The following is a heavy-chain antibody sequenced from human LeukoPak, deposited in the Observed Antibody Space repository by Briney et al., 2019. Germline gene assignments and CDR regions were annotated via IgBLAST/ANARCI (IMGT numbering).Heavy chain of an antibody. Sequence: GGSLRLSCAASGFTFSASSMDWVRQAPGRGLEWVSSIPYTGNYIYYANSVRGRFTISRDNAENSLYLQMDSLRAEDTAVYYCARGSGITGAQKYDAFDIWGQGTMVTVSS. D-gene: IGHD3-10*01. CDR2: IPYTGNYI. CDR1: GFTFSASS. J-gene: IGHJ3*02. V-gene: IGHV3-21*01. CDR3: ARGSGITGAQKYDAFDI.